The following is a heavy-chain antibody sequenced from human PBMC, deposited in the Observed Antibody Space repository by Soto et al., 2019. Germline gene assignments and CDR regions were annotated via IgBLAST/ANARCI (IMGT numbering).Heavy chain of an antibody. D-gene: IGHD4-17*01. CDR3: ARDSGSGVTTVTTSAYYYGMDV. Sequence: ASVKVSCKASGYTFTGYYMHWVRQAPGQGLEWMGWINPNSGGTNYAQKFQGRVTMTRDTSISTAYMELSRLRSDDTAVYYCARDSGSGVTTVTTSAYYYGMDVWGQGTKVTVSS. CDR1: GYTFTGYY. J-gene: IGHJ6*01. V-gene: IGHV1-2*02. CDR2: INPNSGGT.